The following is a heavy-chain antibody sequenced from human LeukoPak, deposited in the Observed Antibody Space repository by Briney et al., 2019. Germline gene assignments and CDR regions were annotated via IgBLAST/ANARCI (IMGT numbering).Heavy chain of an antibody. D-gene: IGHD6-6*01. J-gene: IGHJ4*02. Sequence: KPSETLSLTCAVYGGSFSGYYWSWIRQPPGKGLEWIGEINHSGGTNYNPSLKSRVTISVDTFKNQFSRKLSSVTAADTAVYYCARDPQLGPFDYWGQGTLITVSS. CDR2: INHSGGT. CDR1: GGSFSGYY. CDR3: ARDPQLGPFDY. V-gene: IGHV4-34*01.